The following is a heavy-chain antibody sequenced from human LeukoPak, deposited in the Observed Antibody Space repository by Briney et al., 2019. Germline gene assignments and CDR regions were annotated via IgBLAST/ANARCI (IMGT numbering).Heavy chain of an antibody. V-gene: IGHV1-18*01. CDR3: ARDDDDYGDLDY. J-gene: IGHJ4*02. Sequence: ASVKVSCKASGYTFTSYGISWVRQAPGQGLEWMGWISAYNGNTNYAQKLQGRVTMTTDTSTSTAYMELSRLRSDDTAVYYCARDDDDYGDLDYWGQGTLVTVSS. D-gene: IGHD4-17*01. CDR1: GYTFTSYG. CDR2: ISAYNGNT.